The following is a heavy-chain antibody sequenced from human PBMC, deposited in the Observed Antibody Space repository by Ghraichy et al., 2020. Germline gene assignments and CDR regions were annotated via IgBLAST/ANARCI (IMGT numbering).Heavy chain of an antibody. CDR3: ARENDSSGWYYDAFDI. CDR2: IYHSGST. Sequence: SETLSLTCTVSGYSISSGYYWGWIRQPPGKGLEWIGSIYHSGSTYYNPSLKSRVTISVDTSKNQFSLKLSSVTAADTAVYYCARENDSSGWYYDAFDIWGQGTMVTVSS. CDR1: GYSISSGYY. J-gene: IGHJ3*02. D-gene: IGHD6-19*01. V-gene: IGHV4-38-2*02.